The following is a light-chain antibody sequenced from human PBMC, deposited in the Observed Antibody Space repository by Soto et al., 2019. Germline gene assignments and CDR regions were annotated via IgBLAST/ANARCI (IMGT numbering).Light chain of an antibody. CDR3: LQYSSHSWT. Sequence: DIQMTQSPSTLSASVGDRVTITCRASQSISTWLAWYQQKSGKPPKLLIYDASSFESGVPSRFSGSGSGIEFTLTISRLQPDDVATYYCLQYSSHSWTFGQGTKVDIK. CDR2: DAS. V-gene: IGKV1-5*01. J-gene: IGKJ1*01. CDR1: QSISTW.